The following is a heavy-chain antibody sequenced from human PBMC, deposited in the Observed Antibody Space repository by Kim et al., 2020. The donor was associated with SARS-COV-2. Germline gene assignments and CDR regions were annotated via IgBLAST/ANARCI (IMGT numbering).Heavy chain of an antibody. CDR2: IYYDGSNE. CDR1: GFTFSSYG. J-gene: IGHJ6*02. D-gene: IGHD3-10*01. V-gene: IGHV3-33*08. CDR3: ARDHGFERQYYYYSMDV. Sequence: GGSLRLSCAASGFTFSSYGMHWVRQAPGKGLEWVAVIYYDGSNEYYADSVKGRFTISRDISKNALYLQMEYLRAEDSAVYYCARDHGFERQYYYYSMDVWGQGTTVTVSS.